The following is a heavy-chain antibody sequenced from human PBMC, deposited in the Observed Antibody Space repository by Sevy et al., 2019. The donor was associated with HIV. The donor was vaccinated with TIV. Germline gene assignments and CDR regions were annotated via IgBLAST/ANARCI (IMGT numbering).Heavy chain of an antibody. CDR1: GYTLTQFS. CDR3: ATTKDYYDSSGYPFDY. V-gene: IGHV1-24*01. J-gene: IGHJ4*02. CDR2: FDPEDGDPEDGKT. D-gene: IGHD3-22*01. Sequence: ASVKVSCKVSGYTLTQFSMHWVRQAPGKGLEWMTTFDPEDGDPEDGKTIYAQKFLGRVTMTEDTSTDTAYMELSSLRSDDTAVYYCATTKDYYDSSGYPFDYWGQGILVTVSS.